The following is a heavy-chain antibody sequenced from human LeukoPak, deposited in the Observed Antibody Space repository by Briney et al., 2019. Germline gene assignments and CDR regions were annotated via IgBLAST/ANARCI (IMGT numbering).Heavy chain of an antibody. CDR2: IYPGDSDT. CDR3: ARVPTAQLRGYYYYYMDV. V-gene: IGHV5-51*01. J-gene: IGHJ6*03. Sequence: GESLKISCKGSGYSFTSYWIGWVRQMPGKGLEWMGIIYPGDSDTRYSPSFQGQVTISADKSISTAYLQWSGLKASDTAMYYCARVPTAQLRGYYYYYMDVWGKGTTVTVSS. CDR1: GYSFTSYW. D-gene: IGHD6-6*01.